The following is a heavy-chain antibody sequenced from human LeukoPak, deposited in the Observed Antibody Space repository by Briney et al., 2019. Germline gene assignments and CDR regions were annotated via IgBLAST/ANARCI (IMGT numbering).Heavy chain of an antibody. Sequence: ASVKLSCKASGYTFTRYYMHWVRQAPGQGLKWMGIINPSGGSTSYAQKFQGRVTMTRDMSTSKVYMELSSLRSEDTAVYYCAREPGGRILRYYYYYMDVWGKGTTVTISS. D-gene: IGHD2-15*01. V-gene: IGHV1-46*01. CDR3: AREPGGRILRYYYYYMDV. CDR1: GYTFTRYY. J-gene: IGHJ6*03. CDR2: INPSGGST.